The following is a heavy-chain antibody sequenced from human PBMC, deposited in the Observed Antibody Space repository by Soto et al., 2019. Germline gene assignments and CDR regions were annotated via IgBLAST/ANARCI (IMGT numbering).Heavy chain of an antibody. CDR3: ARVSSIAARRSFDS. CDR2: LNPYNGKT. Sequence: QVQLVQSGTEVKTPGASVKVSCKASGYTFTSHDINWVRQATGQGLEWMGWLNPYNGKTAYAQTFQASGPMTWNATTGTVYLELSSLRSEDTAMYYCARVSSIAARRSFDSWGQGTLVTVSS. D-gene: IGHD6-6*01. J-gene: IGHJ4*02. V-gene: IGHV1-8*01. CDR1: GYTFTSHD.